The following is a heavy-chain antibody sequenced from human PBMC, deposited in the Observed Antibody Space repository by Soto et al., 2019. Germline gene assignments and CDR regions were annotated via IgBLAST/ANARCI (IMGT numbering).Heavy chain of an antibody. CDR3: ARGPDYSNYYHYYGMDV. CDR1: GGSISDYSW. D-gene: IGHD4-4*01. V-gene: IGHV4-4*02. J-gene: IGHJ6*02. Sequence: PSETLSLTCAVSGGSISDYSWWSWVRQPPGKGLEWIGEIYQSGSANYNPSLKSRVTISVDKSNNQFSLKLRSVTAADTAVYYCARGPDYSNYYHYYGMDVWGQGTTVTVSS. CDR2: IYQSGSA.